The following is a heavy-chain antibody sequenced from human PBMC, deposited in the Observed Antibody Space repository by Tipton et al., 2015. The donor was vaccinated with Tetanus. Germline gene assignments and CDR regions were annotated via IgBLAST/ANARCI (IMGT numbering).Heavy chain of an antibody. D-gene: IGHD3-22*01. CDR2: IYESGTT. V-gene: IGHV4-30-2*01. CDR1: GGSVRSGDYS. Sequence: LRLSCTVSGGSVRSGDYSWSWIRQPPGPGKGLEWIGYIYESGTTHYNPSLKSRVTLSLDMSKNHVSLNLTSVTAADTAVYYCARVVRFYYDSSTYYQYYFDSWGQGTLVTVSS. CDR3: ARVVRFYYDSSTYYQYYFDS. J-gene: IGHJ4*02.